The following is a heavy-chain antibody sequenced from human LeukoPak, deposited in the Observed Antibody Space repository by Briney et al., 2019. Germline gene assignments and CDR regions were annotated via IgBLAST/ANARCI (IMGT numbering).Heavy chain of an antibody. CDR1: GYTFTNYD. J-gene: IGHJ4*02. Sequence: ASAKVSCKTSGYTFTNYDINWVRQATGQGLEWMGWMNPKSGNTGSAQRFQGRVTMTRDTSISTAYMELISLRSEDTAVYYCARVWGAIDYWGQGTLVTVSS. D-gene: IGHD1-26*01. CDR2: MNPKSGNT. V-gene: IGHV1-8*01. CDR3: ARVWGAIDY.